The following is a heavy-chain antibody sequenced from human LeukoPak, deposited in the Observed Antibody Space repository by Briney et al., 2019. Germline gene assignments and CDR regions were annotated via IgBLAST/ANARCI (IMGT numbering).Heavy chain of an antibody. V-gene: IGHV1-69*02. D-gene: IGHD6-13*01. Sequence: GASVKVSCKASGYTFTSYYMHWVRQAPGQGLEWMGRIIPILGIANYAQKFQGRITITADKSTSTAYMELSSLRSEDTAVYYCARSEQQLVRRGWFDPWGQGTLVTVSS. CDR1: GYTFTSYY. J-gene: IGHJ5*02. CDR3: ARSEQQLVRRGWFDP. CDR2: IIPILGIA.